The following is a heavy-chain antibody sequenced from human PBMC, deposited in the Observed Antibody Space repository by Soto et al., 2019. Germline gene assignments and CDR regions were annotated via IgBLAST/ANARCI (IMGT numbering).Heavy chain of an antibody. V-gene: IGHV4-59*01. Sequence: SETLSLTCTVSGGSISSYYWSWIRQPPGKGLEWIGYIYYSGSTNYNPSLKSRVTISVDTSKNQFSLKLSSVTAADTAVYYCALGSGYDSYWGQGTLVTVSS. D-gene: IGHD5-12*01. CDR2: IYYSGST. CDR1: GGSISSYY. CDR3: ALGSGYDSY. J-gene: IGHJ4*02.